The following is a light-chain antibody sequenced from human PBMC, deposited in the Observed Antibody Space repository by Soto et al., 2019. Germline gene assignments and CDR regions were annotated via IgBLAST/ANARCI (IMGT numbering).Light chain of an antibody. CDR2: SNN. CDR3: AAWDESLNGLV. CDR1: SSNIGSNT. Sequence: QSVLTQPPSASGTPGQRVTISCSGSSSNIGSNTVNWYQQLPGTAPQLLIYSNNQRPSGVPDRLSGSKSGTSASLAISRLQSEDEAVYYCAAWDESLNGLVFGGGTKVTVL. V-gene: IGLV1-44*01. J-gene: IGLJ2*01.